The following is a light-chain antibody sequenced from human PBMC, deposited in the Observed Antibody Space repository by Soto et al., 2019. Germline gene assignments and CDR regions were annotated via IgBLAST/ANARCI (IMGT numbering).Light chain of an antibody. CDR1: ESVSDNY. V-gene: IGKV3-20*01. CDR2: GAS. CDR3: QQYGSSPLT. Sequence: EIGLTQSPGTLSLSPGERATRSCRASESVSDNYLAWYQQRAGQAPRLVIYGASSRASAVPDRCSGSGSGADFTLTISRLEPEDFAVYYGQQYGSSPLTFGGGTKVEIK. J-gene: IGKJ4*01.